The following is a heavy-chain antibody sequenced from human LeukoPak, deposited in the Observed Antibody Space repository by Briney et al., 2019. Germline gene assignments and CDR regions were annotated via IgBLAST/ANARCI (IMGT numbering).Heavy chain of an antibody. CDR2: ISSSSSFI. D-gene: IGHD6-6*01. Sequence: GGSLSLSCAASGFAFSIYSLNWVRQAPGKGLEWVSSISSSSSFISYADSVKVRFTISRDNAKNSLYLQMNSLRAEDTAVYYCAKNRKSSSSDFDYWGQGTLVTVSS. V-gene: IGHV3-21*06. CDR3: AKNRKSSSSDFDY. CDR1: GFAFSIYS. J-gene: IGHJ4*02.